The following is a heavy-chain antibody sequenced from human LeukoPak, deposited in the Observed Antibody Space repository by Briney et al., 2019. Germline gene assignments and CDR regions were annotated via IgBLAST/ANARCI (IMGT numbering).Heavy chain of an antibody. CDR1: GFTVSSNY. V-gene: IGHV3-66*01. CDR2: IYSGGST. Sequence: GGSLRLSCAASGFTVSSNYMSCVRQAPGRGLEWVSVIYSGGSTYYADSVKGRFTISRDNSKNTLYLQMNSLRAEDTAVYYCAKVNIVVVPAAIYGSDYWGQGTLVTVSS. CDR3: AKVNIVVVPAAIYGSDY. D-gene: IGHD2-2*01. J-gene: IGHJ4*02.